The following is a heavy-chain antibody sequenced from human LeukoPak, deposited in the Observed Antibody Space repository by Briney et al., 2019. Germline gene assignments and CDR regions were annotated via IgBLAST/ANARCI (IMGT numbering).Heavy chain of an antibody. D-gene: IGHD3-10*02. Sequence: GGSLRLSCAASGFTFSNYEMNWVRQAPGKGLEWISYISSSGSTIYYADSVKGRFTISRDNAKNSLYLQMNSLRAEDTAVYYCAELGITMIGGVWGKGTTVTISS. V-gene: IGHV3-48*03. CDR3: AELGITMIGGV. J-gene: IGHJ6*04. CDR2: ISSSGSTI. CDR1: GFTFSNYE.